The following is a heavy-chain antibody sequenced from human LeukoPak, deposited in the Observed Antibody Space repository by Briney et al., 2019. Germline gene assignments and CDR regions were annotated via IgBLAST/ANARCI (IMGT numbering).Heavy chain of an antibody. D-gene: IGHD4-17*01. Sequence: PGGSLRLSCAASGFTVTNNYMSWVRQAPGQGLEWVSVIYSGETTYYADSVKGRFTISRDSSKNTVYLQMNSLRAEDTAVYYCARDPQYGDHVGYFDSWGQGTLVTVSS. CDR3: ARDPQYGDHVGYFDS. J-gene: IGHJ4*02. CDR1: GFTVTNNY. V-gene: IGHV3-66*01. CDR2: IYSGETT.